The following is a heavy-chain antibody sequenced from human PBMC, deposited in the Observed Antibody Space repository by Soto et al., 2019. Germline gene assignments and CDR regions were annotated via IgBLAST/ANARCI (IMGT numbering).Heavy chain of an antibody. J-gene: IGHJ4*02. D-gene: IGHD3-16*01. CDR1: GFTFSSYA. CDR3: ARGWGEVGIFFDY. Sequence: QVQLVESGGGVVQPGRSLRLSCAASGFTFSSYAMHWVRQAPGKGLEWVAVISYDGSNKYYADSVKGRFTISKDNSKNTLYLQMNSLRAEDTAVYYCARGWGEVGIFFDYWGQGTLVTVSS. CDR2: ISYDGSNK. V-gene: IGHV3-30-3*01.